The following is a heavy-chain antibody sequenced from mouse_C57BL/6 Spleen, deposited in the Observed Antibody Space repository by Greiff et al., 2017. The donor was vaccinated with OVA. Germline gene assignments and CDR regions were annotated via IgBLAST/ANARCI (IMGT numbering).Heavy chain of an antibody. Sequence: VKLQQSGPELVKPGASVKISCKASGYAFSSSWMNWVKQRPGKGLEWIGRIYPGDGDTNYNGKFKGKATLTADKSSSTAYMQLSSLTSEDSAVYFCATTVVAVGDYWGQGTTLTVSS. CDR3: ATTVVAVGDY. CDR2: IYPGDGDT. J-gene: IGHJ2*01. CDR1: GYAFSSSW. V-gene: IGHV1-82*01. D-gene: IGHD1-1*01.